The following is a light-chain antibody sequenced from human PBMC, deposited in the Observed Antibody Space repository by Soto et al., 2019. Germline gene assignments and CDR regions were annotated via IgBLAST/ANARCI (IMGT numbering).Light chain of an antibody. J-gene: IGKJ2*01. CDR1: QDISNY. CDR2: DAS. CDR3: QQYDHPPYT. Sequence: DIQMTQSPCSLSASVGDRGTITCQASQDISNYLNWYQQKPGKAPKLLIYDASNLERGVPSRFSGSGSGTDFSLTVDSLQPEDTATYYCQQYDHPPYTFGQGTKVDIK. V-gene: IGKV1-33*01.